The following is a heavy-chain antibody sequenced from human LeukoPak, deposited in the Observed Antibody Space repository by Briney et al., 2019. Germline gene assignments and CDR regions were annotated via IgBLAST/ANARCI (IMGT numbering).Heavy chain of an antibody. CDR3: ARHQMNMVRGVIRGWFDP. Sequence: PGGSLRLSCAASGFTFSDYNMRWIRQPPGKGLEWIGEINHSGSTNYNPSLKSRVTISVDTSKNQFSLKLSSVTAADTAVYYCARHQMNMVRGVIRGWFDPWGQGTLVTVSS. J-gene: IGHJ5*02. V-gene: IGHV4-34*01. D-gene: IGHD3-10*01. CDR2: INHSGST. CDR1: GFTFSDYN.